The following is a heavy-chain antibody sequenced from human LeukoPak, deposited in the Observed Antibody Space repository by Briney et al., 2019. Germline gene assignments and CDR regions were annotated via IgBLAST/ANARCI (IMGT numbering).Heavy chain of an antibody. CDR3: ATAVKGPLYSNYQLDY. D-gene: IGHD4-11*01. CDR2: ISDSGGS. Sequence: PSETLSLTCSVSGGSVSSGISYWSWIRQPPGEGLEWIAYISDSGGSDYNPSLRGRVTISLDTSKNQFSLRLTSVTAADTAVYYCATAVKGPLYSNYQLDYWGQGTLVTVSS. CDR1: GGSVSSGISY. J-gene: IGHJ4*02. V-gene: IGHV4-61*01.